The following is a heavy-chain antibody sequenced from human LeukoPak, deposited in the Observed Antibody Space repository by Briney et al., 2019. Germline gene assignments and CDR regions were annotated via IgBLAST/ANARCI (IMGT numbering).Heavy chain of an antibody. J-gene: IGHJ4*02. CDR3: VRLPLKYQVDC. Sequence: SETLSLTCAVYGGSFSGYYWSWIRQPPGKGLEWIGEINHSGSTSYNPSLKSRVTISVDTSKNQFSLKLSSVTAADTAVYYCVRLPLKYQVDCWGQGTLVTVSS. CDR2: INHSGST. D-gene: IGHD2-2*01. V-gene: IGHV4-34*01. CDR1: GGSFSGYY.